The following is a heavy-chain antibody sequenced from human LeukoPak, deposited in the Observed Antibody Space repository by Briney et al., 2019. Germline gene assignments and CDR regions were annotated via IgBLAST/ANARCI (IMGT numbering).Heavy chain of an antibody. V-gene: IGHV3-21*05. CDR3: AREMATIGGDAFDI. CDR2: ISSSSSYT. CDR1: GFTFSGYS. J-gene: IGHJ3*02. D-gene: IGHD5-24*01. Sequence: PGGSLRLSCAASGFTFSGYSMNWVRQAPGKGLEWVSYISSSSSYTNYADSVKGRFTISRDNAKNSLYLQMNSLRAEDTAVYYCAREMATIGGDAFDIWGQGTMVTVSS.